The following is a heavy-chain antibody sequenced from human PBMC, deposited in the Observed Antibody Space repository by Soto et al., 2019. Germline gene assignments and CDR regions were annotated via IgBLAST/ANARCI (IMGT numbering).Heavy chain of an antibody. CDR2: ISYDGSNT. CDR1: GFTFSSYD. Sequence: LRLSCAASGFTFSSYDMHWVRQAPGKGLEWVALISYDGSNTYSAASVKGRFTISRDNSKNTLYLQTNSLRPEDTAVYYCVKGRGGSAEFDSWGQGTLVTVSS. D-gene: IGHD3-10*01. J-gene: IGHJ4*02. V-gene: IGHV3-30*18. CDR3: VKGRGGSAEFDS.